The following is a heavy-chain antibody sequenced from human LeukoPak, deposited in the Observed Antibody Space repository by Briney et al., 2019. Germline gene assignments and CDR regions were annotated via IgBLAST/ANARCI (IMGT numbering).Heavy chain of an antibody. V-gene: IGHV3-30*02. CDR3: AKDFSKGTLKITMIVVGNFDY. D-gene: IGHD3-22*01. J-gene: IGHJ4*02. CDR2: IRYDGSNK. Sequence: TGGSLRLSCAASGFTFSSYGMHWVRQAPGKGLEWVAFIRYDGSNKYYADSVKGRFTISRDNSKNTLYLQMNSLRAEDTAVYYCAKDFSKGTLKITMIVVGNFDYWGQGTLVTVSS. CDR1: GFTFSSYG.